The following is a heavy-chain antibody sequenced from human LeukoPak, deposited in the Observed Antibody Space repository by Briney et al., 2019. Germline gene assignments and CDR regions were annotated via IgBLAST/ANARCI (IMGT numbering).Heavy chain of an antibody. J-gene: IGHJ4*02. CDR3: ARVGGGYYFDY. Sequence: PGGSLRLSCAASGFTVSSNYMGWVRQAPGKGLEWVSVIYSGGSTYCADSVKGRFTISRDNSKNTLYLQMNSLRAEDTAVYYCARVGGGYYFDYWGQGTLVTISS. CDR1: GFTVSSNY. D-gene: IGHD2-15*01. V-gene: IGHV3-66*01. CDR2: IYSGGST.